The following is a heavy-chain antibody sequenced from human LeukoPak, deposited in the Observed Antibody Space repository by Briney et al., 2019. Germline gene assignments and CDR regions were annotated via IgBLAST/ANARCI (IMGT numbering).Heavy chain of an antibody. V-gene: IGHV4-39*07. CDR3: ARGRSSSSWGIHYYYMDV. Sequence: PSETLSLTCTVSGGSISTSNYYWGWIRQPPGKGLEWIGNIFYSGSTYYSPSLKSRVTISVDTSKNQFSLKLSSVTAADTAVYYCARGRSSSSWGIHYYYMDVWGKGTTVTVSS. CDR1: GGSISTSNYY. D-gene: IGHD6-13*01. J-gene: IGHJ6*03. CDR2: IFYSGST.